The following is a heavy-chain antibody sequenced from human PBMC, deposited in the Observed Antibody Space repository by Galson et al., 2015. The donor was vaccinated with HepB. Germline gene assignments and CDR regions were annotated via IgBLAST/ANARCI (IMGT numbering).Heavy chain of an antibody. CDR3: ARDRGDSSGWRKYEPYYYYPMDV. J-gene: IGHJ6*02. CDR1: GFTFSNHA. Sequence: SLRLSCAASGFTFSNHAMHWVRQAPGKGLEWVATIWFDGINKYYAESVKGRFTISRHNFENTLFLQMNSLTAEDTAVYYCARDRGDSSGWRKYEPYYYYPMDVWCQGTTVTVSS. CDR2: IWFDGINK. V-gene: IGHV3-33*01. D-gene: IGHD6-19*01.